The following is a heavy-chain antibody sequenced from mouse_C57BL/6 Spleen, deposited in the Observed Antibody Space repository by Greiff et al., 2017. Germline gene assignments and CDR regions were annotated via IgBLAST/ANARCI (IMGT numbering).Heavy chain of an antibody. CDR2: IDPSDSYT. V-gene: IGHV1-69*01. D-gene: IGHD1-1*01. CDR3: ARGPYYGSSYGWYFDV. Sequence: VQLQQPGAELVMPGASVKLSCKASGYTFTSYWMHWVKQRPGQGLEWIGEIDPSDSYTKYNQKFKGKSTLTVDKSSSTAYMQLISLTSEDSAVYYCARGPYYGSSYGWYFDVWGTGTTVTVSS. CDR1: GYTFTSYW. J-gene: IGHJ1*03.